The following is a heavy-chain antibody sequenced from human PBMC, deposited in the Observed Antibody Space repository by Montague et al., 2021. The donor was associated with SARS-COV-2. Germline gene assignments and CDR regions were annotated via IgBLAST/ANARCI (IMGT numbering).Heavy chain of an antibody. J-gene: IGHJ4*02. V-gene: IGHV3-48*03. Sequence: SLRLSCLASGFTFSSYEMNWVRQAPGKGLEWVSYITSSGSTIYYXDSVKGRFTISRDNAKNSLFLQMNSLRAEDTAVYYCARDLRDYDILTGYLWGQGTLVTVSS. D-gene: IGHD3-9*01. CDR1: GFTFSSYE. CDR2: ITSSGSTI. CDR3: ARDLRDYDILTGYL.